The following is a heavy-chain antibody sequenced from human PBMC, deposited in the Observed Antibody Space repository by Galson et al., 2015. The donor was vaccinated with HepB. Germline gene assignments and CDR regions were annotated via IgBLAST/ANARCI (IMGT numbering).Heavy chain of an antibody. V-gene: IGHV3-30*18. CDR2: ISYDRSNK. CDR1: GFTFRTFG. Sequence: SLRLSCAASGFTFRTFGMHWVRQAPGKGLEWVAVISYDRSNKFYADSVKGRFTISRDNSKSTLFLQMNSLRSEDTAIYYCAKDFESRANYGDSFGTWGQGTLVTVSS. D-gene: IGHD4-17*01. CDR3: AKDFESRANYGDSFGT. J-gene: IGHJ4*02.